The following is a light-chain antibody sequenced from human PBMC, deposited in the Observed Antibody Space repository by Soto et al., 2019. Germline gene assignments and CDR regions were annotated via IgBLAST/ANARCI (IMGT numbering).Light chain of an antibody. V-gene: IGKV1-5*03. J-gene: IGKJ1*01. Sequence: DIPMTQSPSTLSASVGDRVTITCRASQSISTWLAWYQQEPGKAPKLLIHKVSSLQSGVPSRFSGSGSGTDFTLTISSLHPDDFATYYCQQYNSYSPTFGQGTRVEIK. CDR3: QQYNSYSPT. CDR2: KVS. CDR1: QSISTW.